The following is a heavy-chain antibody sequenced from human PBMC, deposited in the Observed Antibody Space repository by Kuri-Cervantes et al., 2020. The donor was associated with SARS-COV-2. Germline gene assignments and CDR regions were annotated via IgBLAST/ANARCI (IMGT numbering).Heavy chain of an antibody. J-gene: IGHJ6*02. CDR3: ARGHFAYSSSSLGGYGMDV. CDR2: ISSSGSTI. D-gene: IGHD6-6*01. V-gene: IGHV3-48*03. CDR1: RFTFSSYE. Sequence: GESLKISCAASRFTFSSYEMNWVRQAPGKGLEWVSYISSSGSTIYYADSVKGRFTISRDNAKKSMYLQMNSLRAEDTAVYYCARGHFAYSSSSLGGYGMDVWGQGTTVTVSS.